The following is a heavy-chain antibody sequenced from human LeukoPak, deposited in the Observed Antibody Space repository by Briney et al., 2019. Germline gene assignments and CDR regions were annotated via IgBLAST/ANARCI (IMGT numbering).Heavy chain of an antibody. V-gene: IGHV1-69*01. J-gene: IGHJ1*01. Sequence: SVKVSCKASGGTFSSYAISWVRQAPGQGLEWMGGIIPIFGTANYAQKFQGRVTITADESTSTAYMELSSLRSEDTAVYYCAKDLLRPTVVDVTEYFQHWGQGTLVTVSS. D-gene: IGHD2-15*01. CDR3: AKDLLRPTVVDVTEYFQH. CDR2: IIPIFGTA. CDR1: GGTFSSYA.